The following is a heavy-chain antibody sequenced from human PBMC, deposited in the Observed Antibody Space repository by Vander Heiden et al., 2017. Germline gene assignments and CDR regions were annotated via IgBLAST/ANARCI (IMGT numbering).Heavy chain of an antibody. V-gene: IGHV3-33*01. CDR1: GFTFSGTA. D-gene: IGHD2-15*01. J-gene: IGHJ4*02. CDR3: ARGRVAATLDY. Sequence: QVQLVQPGGGVVQPGRSLRLPCAAAGFTFSGTAMPWVPQAPGKGLEWVAVIWYDGSNKYYADSVKGRFTISRDNSKNTLYLQMNSLRAEDTAVYYCARGRVAATLDYWGQGTLVTVSS. CDR2: IWYDGSNK.